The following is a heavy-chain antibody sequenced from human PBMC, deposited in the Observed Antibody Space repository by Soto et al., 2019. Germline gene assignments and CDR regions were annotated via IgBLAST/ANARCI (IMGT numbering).Heavy chain of an antibody. CDR2: ISGSGGST. J-gene: IGHJ4*02. V-gene: IGHV3-23*01. CDR1: GFTFSSYA. Sequence: GGSLRLSCAASGFTFSSYAMSWVRQAPGKGLEWVSAISGSGGSTYYADSVKGRFTISRDNSKNKLYLQMNSLRAEDTAVYYCAKDPFIRSWTKYFDYWGQGTLVTVSS. D-gene: IGHD6-13*01. CDR3: AKDPFIRSWTKYFDY.